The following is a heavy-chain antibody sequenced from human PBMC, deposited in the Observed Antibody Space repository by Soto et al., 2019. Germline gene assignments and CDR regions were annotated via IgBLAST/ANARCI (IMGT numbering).Heavy chain of an antibody. D-gene: IGHD6-19*01. CDR2: INPNSGGT. Sequence: ASVKVSCKASGYTFTGYYMHWVRQAPGQGLEWMGWINPNSGGTNYAQKFQGWVTMTRDTSISTAYMELSRLRSDDTAVYYCARDIGSSSGWYYYYGMDVWGQRPTVTVSS. CDR1: GYTFTGYY. J-gene: IGHJ6*02. V-gene: IGHV1-2*04. CDR3: ARDIGSSSGWYYYYGMDV.